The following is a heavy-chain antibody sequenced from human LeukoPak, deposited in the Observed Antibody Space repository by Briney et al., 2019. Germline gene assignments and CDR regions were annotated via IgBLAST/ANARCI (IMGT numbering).Heavy chain of an antibody. D-gene: IGHD6-19*01. CDR2: IYSGSST. Sequence: GGSLRLSCAASGFTFSVYAMSWVRQAPGKGLEWVSVIYSGSSTYYAESVKGRFTISRNTSKNTLYLQMDSLRADDTAVYYCARDRSSGWYVYDYWGQGTLVTVSS. J-gene: IGHJ4*02. CDR1: GFTFSVYA. CDR3: ARDRSSGWYVYDY. V-gene: IGHV3-53*01.